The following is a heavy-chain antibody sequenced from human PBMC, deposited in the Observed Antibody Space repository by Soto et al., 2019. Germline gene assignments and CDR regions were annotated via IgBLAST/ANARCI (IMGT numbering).Heavy chain of an antibody. Sequence: SETLSLTCAVSGGSVSSGDFSWCWIRQPPGKGLEWVGYIYHSGTTYYHPSLKRRLTISLDRSNNQFSLRLASVTAADSAVYFCARSRSWDGLDFWGQGALVTVSS. CDR1: GGSVSSGDFS. V-gene: IGHV4-30-2*01. CDR3: ARSRSWDGLDF. D-gene: IGHD3-10*01. CDR2: IYHSGTT. J-gene: IGHJ3*01.